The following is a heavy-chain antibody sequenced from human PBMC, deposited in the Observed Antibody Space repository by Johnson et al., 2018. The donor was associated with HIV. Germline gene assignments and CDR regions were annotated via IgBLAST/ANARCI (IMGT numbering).Heavy chain of an antibody. CDR2: ISSDRRNK. CDR1: GFTFRSYG. CDR3: LKGQYEWFRALGAFDI. D-gene: IGHD2-8*01. V-gene: IGHV3-30*18. Sequence: QVQLVESGGGVVQPGRSLRLSCSASGFTFRSYGMNWVRQAPGQGLEWVAVISSDRRNKYHADSVKGRFTIARDNSKNTLYLQMNTLRAEDTSVYYCLKGQYEWFRALGAFDIGGQGTMVTVAS. J-gene: IGHJ3*02.